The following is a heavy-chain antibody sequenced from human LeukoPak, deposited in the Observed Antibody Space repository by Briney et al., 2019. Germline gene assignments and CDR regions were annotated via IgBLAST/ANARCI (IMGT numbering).Heavy chain of an antibody. Sequence: SETLSLTCTVSGGSISSSSYYWGWIRQPPGKGLEWIGSIYYSGSTYYNPSLKSRVTISVDTSKNQFSLKLSSVTAADTAVYYCASQAAADTDFDYWGQGTLVTVSS. D-gene: IGHD6-13*01. J-gene: IGHJ4*02. CDR3: ASQAAADTDFDY. V-gene: IGHV4-39*01. CDR1: GGSISSSSYY. CDR2: IYYSGST.